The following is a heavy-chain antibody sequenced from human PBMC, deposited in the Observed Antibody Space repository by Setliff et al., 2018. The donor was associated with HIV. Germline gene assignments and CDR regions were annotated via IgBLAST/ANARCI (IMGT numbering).Heavy chain of an antibody. CDR1: GPSITGAPYY. CDR2: LFYTGTT. Sequence: SETLSLTCSVSGPSITGAPYYWGWIRQPPGKGLEWIGSLFYTGTTYYNPSLKSRLSMSVDTSNNRFSLRLRSLTAADTAVYYWARLLRDSCLRGGLGAGDYWGQGTQVTVSS. J-gene: IGHJ4*02. CDR3: ARLLRDSCLRGGLGAGDY. V-gene: IGHV4-39*02. D-gene: IGHD3-16*01.